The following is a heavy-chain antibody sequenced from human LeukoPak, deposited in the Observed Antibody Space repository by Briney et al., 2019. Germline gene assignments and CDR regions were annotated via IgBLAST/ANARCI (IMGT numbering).Heavy chain of an antibody. J-gene: IGHJ5*02. D-gene: IGHD2-15*01. CDR1: GGSISNYH. V-gene: IGHV4-59*01. CDR3: ARGGGYCSGSSCRSNWFDP. CDR2: ISYSGST. Sequence: PSETLSLTCTVSGGSISNYHWSWIRQPPGKGLEWIGSISYSGSTNYNPSLKSRVTISVDTSRNQFSLKLSSVTAADTAVYYCARGGGYCSGSSCRSNWFDPWGQGTLVTVSS.